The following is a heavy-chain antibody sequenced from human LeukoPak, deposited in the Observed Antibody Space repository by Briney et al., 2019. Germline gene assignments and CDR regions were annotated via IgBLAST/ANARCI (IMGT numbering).Heavy chain of an antibody. D-gene: IGHD2-21*02. CDR2: INSDGSSA. V-gene: IGHV3-74*01. J-gene: IGHJ4*02. CDR3: ARPVCGGNCYPYDY. CDR1: GLTFSSYC. Sequence: GGSLRLSCAASGLTFSSYCMNWVRQAPGKGLVWVSRINSDGSSARYADSVKGRFTISRDNAKNTLYLQMNSLRAEDTAVYYCARPVCGGNCYPYDYWGQGTLVTVSS.